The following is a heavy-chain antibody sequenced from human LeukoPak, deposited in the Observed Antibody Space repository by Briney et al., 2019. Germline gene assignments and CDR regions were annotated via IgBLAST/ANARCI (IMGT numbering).Heavy chain of an antibody. CDR1: GYTFTGYY. V-gene: IGHV1-2*02. D-gene: IGHD1-26*01. J-gene: IGHJ6*03. CDR3: AGTRYCTVGATTCDYMDV. CDR2: INPNSGGT. Sequence: VASVKVSCKASGYTFTGYYMHWVRQAPGQGLEWMGWINPNSGGTNYAQKFQGRVTMTRDTSISTAYMELSRLRSDDTAVYYRAGTRYCTVGATTCDYMDVWGKGTTVTVSS.